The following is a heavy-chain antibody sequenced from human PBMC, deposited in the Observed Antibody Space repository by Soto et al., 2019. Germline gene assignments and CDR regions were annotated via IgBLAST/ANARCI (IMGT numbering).Heavy chain of an antibody. D-gene: IGHD3-16*01. V-gene: IGHV3-30*18. CDR1: GFTFSSYG. J-gene: IGHJ6*04. CDR2: ISYDGSNK. CDR3: AKDRGRISPVSSYYGMDG. Sequence: GGSLRLSCAASGFTFSSYGMHWVRQAPGKGLEWVAVISYDGSNKYYADSVKGRFTISRDNSKNTLYLQMNSLRAEDTAVYYCAKDRGRISPVSSYYGMDGWGKGTLVTVSS.